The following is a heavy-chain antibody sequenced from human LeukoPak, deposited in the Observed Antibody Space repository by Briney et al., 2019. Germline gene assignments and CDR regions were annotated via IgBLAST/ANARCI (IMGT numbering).Heavy chain of an antibody. D-gene: IGHD2-15*01. V-gene: IGHV4-59*01. Sequence: SETLSLTCTVSGGSISNFYGGWIRQSPGKGLELIGYIYYSGTTNYSTSLKSRVSISVDTSKKQFSLKLSSVTAADTAVYYCARSPGGGFDIWGQGTMVTVSS. J-gene: IGHJ3*02. CDR1: GGSISNFY. CDR3: ARSPGGGFDI. CDR2: IYYSGTT.